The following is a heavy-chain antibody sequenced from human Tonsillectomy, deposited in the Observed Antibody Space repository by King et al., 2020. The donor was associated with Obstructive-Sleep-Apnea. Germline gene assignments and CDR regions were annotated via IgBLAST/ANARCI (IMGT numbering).Heavy chain of an antibody. D-gene: IGHD3-9*01. CDR3: AKGGLTGYFPTDY. V-gene: IGHV1-46*01. J-gene: IGHJ4*02. CDR2: INPSSGST. CDR1: GYTFTRYY. Sequence: QLVQSGAEVKKPGASVRLSCKASGYTFTRYYMHWVRQAPGQGLEWMALINPSSGSTSYTQKFQDRVTMTRDTSTSTVYMELSSLRSEDTAVYYCAKGGLTGYFPTDYWGQGTLVTVSS.